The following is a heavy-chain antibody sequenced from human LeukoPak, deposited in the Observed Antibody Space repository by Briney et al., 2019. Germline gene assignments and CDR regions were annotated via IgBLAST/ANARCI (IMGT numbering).Heavy chain of an antibody. Sequence: GGSLRLSCAGSGFTFSNYGTHWVRQAPGKGPEWVAVISYDGTNKYYADSVKGRFTISRDNSKNTVYLQMNSLRAEDTAVYHCARVDSYASDVWGKGTTVTVSS. CDR3: ARVDSYASDV. J-gene: IGHJ6*04. V-gene: IGHV3-30*03. CDR2: ISYDGTNK. CDR1: GFTFSNYG. D-gene: IGHD5-18*01.